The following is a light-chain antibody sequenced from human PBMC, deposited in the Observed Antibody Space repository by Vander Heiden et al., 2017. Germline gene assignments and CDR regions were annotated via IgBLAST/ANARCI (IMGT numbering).Light chain of an antibody. V-gene: IGLV1-47*01. J-gene: IGLJ3*02. Sequence: QSVLTQPPSTFGTTGQRVTFSCSGSTTNIENNYVYWYQKFPGTAPKIVIYRDNQRPSGISDRFSGSKSGTSASLAISGLRSEDEADYYCATWDDSLSSWVFGGGTGLTVL. CDR3: ATWDDSLSSWV. CDR1: TTNIENNY. CDR2: RDN.